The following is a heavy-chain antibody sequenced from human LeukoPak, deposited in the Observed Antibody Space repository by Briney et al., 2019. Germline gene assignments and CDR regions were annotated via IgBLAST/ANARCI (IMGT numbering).Heavy chain of an antibody. D-gene: IGHD2-15*01. J-gene: IGHJ4*02. V-gene: IGHV3-30*02. CDR2: IRYDGSNK. Sequence: PGGSLRLSCAASGFTFSGYGMHWVRQAPGKGLEWVAFIRYDGSNKYYADSVKGRFTISRDNSKNTLSLQMNSLIAEDTAVYYCAKSGDIVVVVAAVDYWGQGTLVTVSS. CDR3: AKSGDIVVVVAAVDY. CDR1: GFTFSGYG.